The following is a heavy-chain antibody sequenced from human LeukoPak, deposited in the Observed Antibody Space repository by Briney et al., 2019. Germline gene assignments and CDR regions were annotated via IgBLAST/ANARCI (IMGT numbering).Heavy chain of an antibody. CDR3: AKVDPYYYGMDV. J-gene: IGHJ6*02. CDR2: ISGSGGST. V-gene: IGHV3-23*01. Sequence: PGGSLRLSCAASGFIFNTYAMSWVRQAPGKGLEWVSAISGSGGSTYYADSVKGRFTISRDNSKNTLYLQMNSLRAEDTAVYYCAKVDPYYYGMDVWGQGTTVTVSS. CDR1: GFIFNTYA.